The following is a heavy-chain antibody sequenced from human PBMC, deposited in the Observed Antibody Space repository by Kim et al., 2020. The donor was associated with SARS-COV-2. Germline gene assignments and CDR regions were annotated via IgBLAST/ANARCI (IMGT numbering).Heavy chain of an antibody. Sequence: SETLSLTCTVSGDSISSGGHFWSWIRQHPGKGLEWIGYTSYTGSTYYSPSLKSRVTMSVDTSKNQFSLKLSSVTAADTAVYYCARDLPADTSAHYYQYG. CDR3: ARDLPADTSAHYYQYG. V-gene: IGHV4-31*03. CDR1: GDSISSGGHF. D-gene: IGHD3-22*01. J-gene: IGHJ6*01. CDR2: TSYTGST.